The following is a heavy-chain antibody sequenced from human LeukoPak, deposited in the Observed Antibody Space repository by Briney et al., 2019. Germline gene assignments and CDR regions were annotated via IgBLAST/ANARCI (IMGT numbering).Heavy chain of an antibody. CDR2: ISYDGSNK. J-gene: IGHJ4*02. Sequence: GGSLRLSCVASGFTFSSCAIHWVRQAPGKGLEWGAVISYDGSNKYYADSVKGRFTISRDNSKNTLYLQMNSLRAEDTAVYYCAKDFDLVVMGHNDYWGQGTLVTVSS. CDR1: GFTFSSCA. CDR3: AKDFDLVVMGHNDY. V-gene: IGHV3-30*04. D-gene: IGHD3-22*01.